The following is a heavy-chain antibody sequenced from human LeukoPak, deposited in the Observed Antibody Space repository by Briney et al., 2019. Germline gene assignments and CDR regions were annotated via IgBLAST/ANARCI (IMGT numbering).Heavy chain of an antibody. V-gene: IGHV4-59*08. Sequence: SETLSLTCTVSGGSISSYYWSWIRQPPGKGLEWIGYVYYSGGTNYNPSLKSRVTISVDTSKNQFSLKLSSVTAADTAVYYCARQIQPWLIIDYWGQGTLVTVSS. CDR2: VYYSGGT. D-gene: IGHD6-19*01. CDR3: ARQIQPWLIIDY. J-gene: IGHJ4*02. CDR1: GGSISSYY.